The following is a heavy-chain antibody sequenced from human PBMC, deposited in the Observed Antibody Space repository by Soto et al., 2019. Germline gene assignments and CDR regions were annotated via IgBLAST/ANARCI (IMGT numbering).Heavy chain of an antibody. CDR3: ARSYGSGSSYYFDY. Sequence: QVQLVESGGGVVQPGRSLRLSCAASGFTFSSYGMHWVRQAPGKGLEWVAVIWYDGSNKYYADSVKGRFTISRDNSKSTLYLQMNSLRAEDTAVYYCARSYGSGSSYYFDYWGQGTLVTVSS. D-gene: IGHD3-10*01. V-gene: IGHV3-33*01. CDR1: GFTFSSYG. J-gene: IGHJ4*02. CDR2: IWYDGSNK.